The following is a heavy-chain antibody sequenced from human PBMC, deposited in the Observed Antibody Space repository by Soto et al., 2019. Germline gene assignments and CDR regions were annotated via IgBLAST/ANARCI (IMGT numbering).Heavy chain of an antibody. Sequence: LTCTVSGDAIYIGGYYWTWIRQHPGKGLEWIGYIYHTGKTYYNPSLESRVTLSVDTSKNQFSLNLASVTAADTAVYYCARAGSSTADWIDPWGQGTLVTVSS. V-gene: IGHV4-31*03. CDR1: GDAIYIGGYY. CDR3: ARAGSSTADWIDP. D-gene: IGHD2-2*01. J-gene: IGHJ5*02. CDR2: IYHTGKT.